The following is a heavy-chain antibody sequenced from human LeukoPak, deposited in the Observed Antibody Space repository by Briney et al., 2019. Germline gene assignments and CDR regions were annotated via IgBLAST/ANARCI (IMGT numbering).Heavy chain of an antibody. J-gene: IGHJ3*02. CDR3: ANGKYCSGGSCYSDAFDI. CDR2: ITYSGGGA. Sequence: GGSLRLSCAASGFTFSSYAMSWVRQAPGKGLEWVSSITYSGGGAYYADSVKGRFTISRDNSKNTLYLQMNSLRAEDTAVYYCANGKYCSGGSCYSDAFDIWGQGTMVTVSS. V-gene: IGHV3-23*01. D-gene: IGHD2-15*01. CDR1: GFTFSSYA.